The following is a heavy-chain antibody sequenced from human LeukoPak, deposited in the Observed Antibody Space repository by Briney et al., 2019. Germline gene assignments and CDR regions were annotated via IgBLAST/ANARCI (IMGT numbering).Heavy chain of an antibody. J-gene: IGHJ6*02. CDR3: AGRTSWYYGFDV. D-gene: IGHD1-1*01. Sequence: GGSLRLSCAASGFIFSRNDMHWVRHRTGKGLEWVSGIGTAGDTNYAGSVKGRFTISRETGKNSLYLQMRSLRAEDTAVYYCAGRTSWYYGFDVWGQGTTVTVSS. CDR2: IGTAGDT. V-gene: IGHV3-13*01. CDR1: GFIFSRND.